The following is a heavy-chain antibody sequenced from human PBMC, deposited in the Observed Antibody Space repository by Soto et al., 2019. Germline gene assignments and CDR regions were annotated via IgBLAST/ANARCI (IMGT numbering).Heavy chain of an antibody. CDR3: AKGGDSTNHVGVAGEFDY. V-gene: IGHV3-23*01. D-gene: IGHD6-19*01. CDR1: GFTFSTCA. Sequence: EVQLLESGGGLVQPGGSLRLSCAASGFTFSTCAMSWVRQAPGKGLEWVSGVSAGGSSTYFADSVKGRFTISRDNSKNTVYLQMNSLRAEDAAVYYCAKGGDSTNHVGVAGEFDYWGQGTLVTVSS. J-gene: IGHJ4*02. CDR2: VSAGGSST.